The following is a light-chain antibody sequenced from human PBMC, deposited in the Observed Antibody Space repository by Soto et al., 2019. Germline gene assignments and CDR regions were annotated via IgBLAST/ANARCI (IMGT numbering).Light chain of an antibody. CDR2: LNSDGSH. CDR1: SGHSSYA. CDR3: QTSGTDVSV. V-gene: IGLV4-69*01. J-gene: IGLJ7*01. Sequence: QLVLTQCPSASASLGASVKLTCTLSSGHSSYAIAWHQQQPEQGPRFLMRLNSDGSHNKGYGIPDRFSGSSSGAERYLTISSLQSEEEADYYCQTSGTDVSVFGGGTQLTVL.